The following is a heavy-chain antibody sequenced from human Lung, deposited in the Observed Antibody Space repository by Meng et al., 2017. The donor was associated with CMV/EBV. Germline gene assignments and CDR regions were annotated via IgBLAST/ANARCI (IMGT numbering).Heavy chain of an antibody. CDR3: TTGFGTAEAF. Sequence: GGSLRLSCAASGFTFRTTWMSWVRQAPGKGLDWVGRIKSRNDGGTADHGTPVKGRFTISRDDSKDTLYLQMNSLKVEDTAIYYCTTGFGTAEAFWGQRTLVTVSS. J-gene: IGHJ4*02. V-gene: IGHV3-15*01. CDR1: GFTFRTTW. D-gene: IGHD1-1*01. CDR2: IKSRNDGGTA.